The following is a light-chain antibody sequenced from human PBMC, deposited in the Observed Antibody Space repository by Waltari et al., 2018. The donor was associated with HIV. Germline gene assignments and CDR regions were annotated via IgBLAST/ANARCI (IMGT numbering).Light chain of an antibody. Sequence: EIVLTQSPGTLSLSPGERATLSCRASQSVSSSYLAWYQQKPGQAPRLLIYGASSRATVIPDRFSGSGSGTDFTLTIRRLEPEYFAVYYCQHYGSSPWTFGQGTKVEIK. V-gene: IGKV3-20*01. CDR3: QHYGSSPWT. CDR2: GAS. CDR1: QSVSSSY. J-gene: IGKJ1*01.